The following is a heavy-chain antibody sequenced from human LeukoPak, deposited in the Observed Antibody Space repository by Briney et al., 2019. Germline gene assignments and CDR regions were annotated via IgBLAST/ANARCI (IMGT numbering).Heavy chain of an antibody. CDR3: ARLGLSRGYLPNEERNYYYSYYMDV. CDR2: VYPGDSDT. CDR1: GYSFTSYL. Sequence: GEPLKISCKGSGYSFTSYLIGWVRQMPGKGLEWMGIVYPGDSDTRYSPSVQGQVTISADKSISTAYLQWRSLKASDTAMYYCARLGLSRGYLPNEERNYYYSYYMDVWGKGTTVTVSS. J-gene: IGHJ6*03. V-gene: IGHV5-51*01. D-gene: IGHD3-22*01.